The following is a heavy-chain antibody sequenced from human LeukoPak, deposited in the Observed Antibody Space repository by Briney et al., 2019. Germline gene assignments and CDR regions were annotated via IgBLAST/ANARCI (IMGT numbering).Heavy chain of an antibody. J-gene: IGHJ4*02. CDR3: ARGVEYNYRYTLGY. V-gene: IGHV4-59*12. D-gene: IGHD5-18*01. Sequence: SETLSLTCTVSGGSISRYYWSWIRQPPGEGLEWIGYIYSENTDYNPSLKSRVTISVDTSKNQFSLRLTSVTAADTAVYYCARGVEYNYRYTLGYWGPGTLVTVSS. CDR1: GGSISRYY. CDR2: IYSENT.